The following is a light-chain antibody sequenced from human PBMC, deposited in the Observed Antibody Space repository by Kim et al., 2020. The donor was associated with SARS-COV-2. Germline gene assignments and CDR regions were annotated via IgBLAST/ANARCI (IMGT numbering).Light chain of an antibody. Sequence: GQKGTISCSGSSSNIGSNYVSWYQQLPGTAPKLLIYDNTERPSGIPDRFSGSKSGTSVTLAITGLQTGDEADYYCGTWDSSLSAGVFGGGTQLTVL. V-gene: IGLV1-51*01. J-gene: IGLJ2*01. CDR3: GTWDSSLSAGV. CDR2: DNT. CDR1: SSNIGSNY.